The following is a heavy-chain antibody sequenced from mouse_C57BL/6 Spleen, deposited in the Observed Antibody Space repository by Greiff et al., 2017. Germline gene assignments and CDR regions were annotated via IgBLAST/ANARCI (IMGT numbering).Heavy chain of an antibody. CDR1: GFTFSDYG. D-gene: IGHD1-1*01. Sequence: EVQRVESGGGLVKPGGSLKLSCAASGFTFSDYGMHWVRQAPEKGLEWVAYISSGSSTIYYADTVKGRFTFSRANATNTLFLQMTSLRSEDTAMYYCASRVRLSTTVLATDAMDYWGQGTSVTVSS. CDR3: ASRVRLSTTVLATDAMDY. CDR2: ISSGSSTI. J-gene: IGHJ4*01. V-gene: IGHV5-17*01.